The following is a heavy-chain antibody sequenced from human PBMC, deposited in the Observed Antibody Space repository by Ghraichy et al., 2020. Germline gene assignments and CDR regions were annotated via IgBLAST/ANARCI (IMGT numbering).Heavy chain of an antibody. CDR2: LGADGRST. CDR1: EFTFDSYP. CDR3: AKEGGRLGEGAFDV. J-gene: IGHJ3*01. Sequence: GGSLRLSCAVSEFTFDSYPMTWVRQAPGKGLEWVSILGADGRSTFYADSVKGRFTISRDKSKRTMYLQMNSLRADDTAVYYCAKEGGRLGEGAFDVWGQGTKVTVSS. V-gene: IGHV3-23*01. D-gene: IGHD3-10*01.